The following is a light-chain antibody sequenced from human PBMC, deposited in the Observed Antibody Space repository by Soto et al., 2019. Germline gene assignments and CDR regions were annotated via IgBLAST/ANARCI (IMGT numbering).Light chain of an antibody. V-gene: IGKV3-15*01. J-gene: IGKJ2*01. CDR2: RAS. CDR1: QHVSSN. CDR3: QQYNNWPYT. Sequence: EIVMTQSPATLSVSPGGSATLSCRASQHVSSNFAWYRQKPGQAPTLVIYRASTRATGIPARFSGSGSGTEFTLTISSLQSEDFAAYYCQQYNNWPYTFGQGTKLEIK.